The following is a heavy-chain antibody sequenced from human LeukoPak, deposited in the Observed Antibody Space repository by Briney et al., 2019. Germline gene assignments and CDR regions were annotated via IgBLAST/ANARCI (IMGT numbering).Heavy chain of an antibody. Sequence: GGSLRHSCAASGFIFISYGMHWVRQAPGKGLEWVAFIRYDGSKKDYADSVKGRFTISRDNSKNTLYLQMNSLRAEDTAVYYCAKGSNVEERYFQHWGQGTLGTVSS. CDR2: IRYDGSKK. J-gene: IGHJ1*01. D-gene: IGHD3-10*01. CDR3: AKGSNVEERYFQH. V-gene: IGHV3-30*02. CDR1: GFIFISYG.